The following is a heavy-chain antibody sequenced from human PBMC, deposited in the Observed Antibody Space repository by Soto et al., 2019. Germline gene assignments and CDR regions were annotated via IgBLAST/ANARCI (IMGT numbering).Heavy chain of an antibody. CDR1: GFTFSSYA. CDR3: ARAQGRVEKGWFDP. CDR2: ISGSGGST. D-gene: IGHD2-2*01. Sequence: EVQLLESGGGLVQPGGSLRLSCAASGFTFSSYAMSWVRQAPGKGLEWVSAISGSGGSTYYADSVKGRFTISRDNSKNTLDLQMNSLRAEDTAVYYCARAQGRVEKGWFDPWGQGTLVTVSS. J-gene: IGHJ5*02. V-gene: IGHV3-23*01.